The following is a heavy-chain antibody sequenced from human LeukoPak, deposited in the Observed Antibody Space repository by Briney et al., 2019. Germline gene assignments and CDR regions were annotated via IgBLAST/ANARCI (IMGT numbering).Heavy chain of an antibody. CDR3: ARREAGVHWYFDL. D-gene: IGHD6-13*01. J-gene: IGHJ2*01. CDR1: GGSISSYY. Sequence: PSETLFLTCTVSGGSISSYYWSWIRQPPGKGLEWIGYIYYSGSNNYNPSLKSRVTISVDTSNNQFSLKLSSVTPADTAVYYCARREAGVHWYFDLCGRGTLVTVSS. CDR2: IYYSGSN. V-gene: IGHV4-59*08.